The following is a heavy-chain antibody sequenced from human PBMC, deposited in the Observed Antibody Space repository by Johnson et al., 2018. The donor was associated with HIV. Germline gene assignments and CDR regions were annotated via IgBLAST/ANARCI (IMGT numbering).Heavy chain of an antibody. CDR2: IKQDGSEK. Sequence: VQLVESGGGVVRPGGSLRLSCAASGFTFSSYWMSWVRQAPGKGLEWVANIKQDGSEKYYVDSVKGRFTISRDNSKNTLYLQMNSLRVEDTAVYYCARDLYYYDSSDYYSNAFDIWGPGTMVTVSS. D-gene: IGHD3-22*01. CDR1: GFTFSSYW. J-gene: IGHJ3*02. V-gene: IGHV3-7*01. CDR3: ARDLYYYDSSDYYSNAFDI.